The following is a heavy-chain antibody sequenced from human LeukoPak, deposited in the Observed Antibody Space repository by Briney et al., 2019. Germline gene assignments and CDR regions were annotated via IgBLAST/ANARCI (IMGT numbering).Heavy chain of an antibody. CDR1: GFTFSAYH. V-gene: IGHV3-48*02. J-gene: IGHJ4*02. CDR2: ISSDSGTI. CDR3: ARRDPFDY. Sequence: GGSLRLSCASSGFTFSAYHMNWVRQAPGKGLEWISLISSDSGTIYYADSVKGRFTISRNNAANSLYLQMNNLRDEDTAVYYCARRDPFDYWGLGTMVTVSS.